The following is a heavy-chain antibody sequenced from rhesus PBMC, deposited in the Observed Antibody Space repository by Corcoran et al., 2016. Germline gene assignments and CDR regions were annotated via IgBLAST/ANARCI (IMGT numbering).Heavy chain of an antibody. CDR1: GVSISIYW. CDR3: ARVLGGTKDFT. D-gene: IGHD1-44*01. J-gene: IGHJ4*01. V-gene: IGHV4-80*01. Sequence: QVQLQESGPGLVKPSETLSLTCAVSGVSISIYWWSWIRQSPGKGLEWSGGISGDRGTASYNPTLQRRVATSKDASKNQFSLILTSVTAADTAVYYCARVLGGTKDFTWGQGVLVTVSS. CDR2: ISGDRGTA.